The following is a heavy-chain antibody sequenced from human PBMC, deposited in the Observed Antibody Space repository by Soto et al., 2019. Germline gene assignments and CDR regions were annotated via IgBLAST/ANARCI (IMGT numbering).Heavy chain of an antibody. Sequence: SLRLSCTASGFSFSSYTMNWVRQAPGKGLQWVASITNRGTHTYSADSVKGRFTISRDNDKNSLYLQMNNLRAEDTATYYCTRAHEVAWFDSWGPGTLVTVSS. CDR3: TRAHEVAWFDS. D-gene: IGHD2-15*01. CDR2: ITNRGTHT. CDR1: GFSFSSYT. J-gene: IGHJ5*01. V-gene: IGHV3-21*06.